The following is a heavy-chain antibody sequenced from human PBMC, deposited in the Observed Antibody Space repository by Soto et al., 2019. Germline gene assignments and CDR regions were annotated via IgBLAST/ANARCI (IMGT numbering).Heavy chain of an antibody. CDR1: GFSLGTSGVG. J-gene: IGHJ5*02. Sequence: SGPTLVNPTQTLTLTCTFSGFSLGTSGVGVGWIRQPPGKALEWLALIYWNDDKRYSPSLKSRLTITKDTSKNQVVLTMTNMDPVDTATYYCAHRGVSITGTHWFDPWGQGTLVTVSS. CDR3: AHRGVSITGTHWFDP. CDR2: IYWNDDK. V-gene: IGHV2-5*01. D-gene: IGHD1-20*01.